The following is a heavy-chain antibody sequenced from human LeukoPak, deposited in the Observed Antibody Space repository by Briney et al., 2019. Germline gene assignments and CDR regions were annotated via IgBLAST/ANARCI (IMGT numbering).Heavy chain of an antibody. CDR1: GFTFTSSA. V-gene: IGHV1-58*01. D-gene: IGHD3-10*01. CDR2: IVVGSGNT. CDR3: AAFYGSGSYYNEGLGY. J-gene: IGHJ4*02. Sequence: GASVKVSCKASGFTFTSSAVQWVRQARGQRLEWIGWIVVGSGNTNYAQKFQERVTITRDMSTSTAYMELSSLRSEDTAVYYCAAFYGSGSYYNEGLGYWGQGTLVTVSS.